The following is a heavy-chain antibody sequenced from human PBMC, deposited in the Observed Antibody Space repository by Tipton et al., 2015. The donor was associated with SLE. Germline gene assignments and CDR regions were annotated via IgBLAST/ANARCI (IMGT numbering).Heavy chain of an antibody. CDR2: FNHGGGT. CDR1: GGSVISGGYY. D-gene: IGHD3-10*01. V-gene: IGHV4-61*08. J-gene: IGHJ4*02. CDR3: AREEVGVFDY. Sequence: TLSLTCTVSGGSVISGGYYWSWIRQPPGKGLEWIGEFNHGGGTTYNPSLKSRVTISIDTSKYQFSLRLTSVTAADTAVYYCAREEVGVFDYWGQGTLVTVSS.